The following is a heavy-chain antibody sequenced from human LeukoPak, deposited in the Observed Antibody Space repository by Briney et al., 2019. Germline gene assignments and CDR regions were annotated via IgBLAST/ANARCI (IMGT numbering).Heavy chain of an antibody. Sequence: GGSLRLSCAASGFTFSSYGMHWVRQAPGKGLEWVAFIRYDGSNKYYADSVKGQFTISRDNSKNTLYLQMNSLRAEDTAVYYCAEEEAYYYDSSGYHYRMLDYWGQGTLVTVSS. CDR1: GFTFSSYG. V-gene: IGHV3-30*02. CDR3: AEEEAYYYDSSGYHYRMLDY. D-gene: IGHD3-22*01. J-gene: IGHJ4*02. CDR2: IRYDGSNK.